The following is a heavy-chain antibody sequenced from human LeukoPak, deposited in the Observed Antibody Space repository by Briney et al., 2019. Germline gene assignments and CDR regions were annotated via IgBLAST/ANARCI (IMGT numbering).Heavy chain of an antibody. CDR2: INSDGSST. D-gene: IGHD1-26*01. Sequence: GGSLRLSCAASGFTFSRNWMHWVRQGPGKGLVWVSRINSDGSSTTYADPVRGRFTISRDNAKNTLYLQMNSLRGEDTAVYYCARVSVVGAPFDYWGQGTLVTVSS. J-gene: IGHJ4*02. V-gene: IGHV3-74*01. CDR1: GFTFSRNW. CDR3: ARVSVVGAPFDY.